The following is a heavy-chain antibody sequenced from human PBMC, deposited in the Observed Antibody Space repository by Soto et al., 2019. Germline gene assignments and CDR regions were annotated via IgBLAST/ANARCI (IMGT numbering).Heavy chain of an antibody. V-gene: IGHV4-39*01. J-gene: IGHJ5*02. CDR1: GGSITSSSHF. D-gene: IGHD6-25*01. Sequence: SETLSLTCSASGGSITSSSHFWGWVRQPPGKGLEWIGTIYFTGNTYYPPSLKSRLTMSIDTSKNEFSLRLNSVTAADTAVYYCAGQTFTIAAASYGRSNWFDPWGPGTVVTVSS. CDR2: IYFTGNT. CDR3: AGQTFTIAAASYGRSNWFDP.